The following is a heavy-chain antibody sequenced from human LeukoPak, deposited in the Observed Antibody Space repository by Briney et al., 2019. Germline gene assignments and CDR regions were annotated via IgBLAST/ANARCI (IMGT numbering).Heavy chain of an antibody. CDR2: LDASGRP. J-gene: IGHJ6*03. V-gene: IGHV4-39*07. D-gene: IGHD2-15*01. CDR1: GGSIRSGRHH. CDR3: ARDLGGYPFFMDV. Sequence: NASETLSLTCSVSGGSIRSGRHHWAWVRQPPGKGLEFIGSLDASGRPYYNAPLKSRVTISEDSSGKQFSLNLSSVTAADTAVYFCARDLGGYPFFMDVWGRGTTVIVSS.